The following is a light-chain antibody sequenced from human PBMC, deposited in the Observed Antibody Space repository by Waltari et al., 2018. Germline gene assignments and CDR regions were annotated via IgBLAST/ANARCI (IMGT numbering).Light chain of an antibody. Sequence: EIVMTQSPATLSVSPGERATLSCRASQSVNSNLAWYQQKPGQAPRLLIYGASTGATGIPAGCSGSGSGTEFSLTISSLQSEDFAVYYCQQYNNWPFTFGGGTKVEIK. CDR1: QSVNSN. CDR2: GAS. J-gene: IGKJ4*01. CDR3: QQYNNWPFT. V-gene: IGKV3-15*01.